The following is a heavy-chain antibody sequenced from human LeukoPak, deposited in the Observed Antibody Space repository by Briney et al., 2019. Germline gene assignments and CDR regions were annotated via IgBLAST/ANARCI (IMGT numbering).Heavy chain of an antibody. J-gene: IGHJ4*02. V-gene: IGHV1-2*02. D-gene: IGHD6-6*01. CDR1: GYTFSGYY. CDR3: ARAMSIAARLQTIFDY. Sequence: ASVKVSCKPSGYTFSGYYMHWVRQAPGQGLEWMGWINPKSGGTNYAQKFQDRVTMSRDTSISTAYMELSRLRFHDTAVYYCARAMSIAARLQTIFDYWGQGTLVTVSS. CDR2: INPKSGGT.